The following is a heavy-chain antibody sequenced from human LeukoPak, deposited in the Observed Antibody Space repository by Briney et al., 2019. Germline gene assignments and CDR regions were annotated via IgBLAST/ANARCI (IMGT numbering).Heavy chain of an antibody. CDR2: INPNSGGT. Sequence: ASVKVSCKASGYTFTGYYTQWVRQAPGQGLEWMGWINPNSGGTNYAQKFQGRVTMTRDTYITTAYMELSRLSSDDTAVYYCAREGGPYRPLDYSGQGTLVTVAS. V-gene: IGHV1-2*02. CDR1: GYTFTGYY. CDR3: AREGGPYRPLDY. J-gene: IGHJ4*02.